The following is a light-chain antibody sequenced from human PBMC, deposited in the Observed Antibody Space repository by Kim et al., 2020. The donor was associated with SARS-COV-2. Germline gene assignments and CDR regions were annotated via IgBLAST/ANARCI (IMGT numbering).Light chain of an antibody. V-gene: IGKV1-39*01. CDR2: AAS. J-gene: IGKJ5*01. CDR1: QSISGY. CDR3: QQSSGTPIT. Sequence: ASVGDIVTITCRTSQSISGYLSWYQQKPGKAPKLLIYAASSLQSGVPSRFSGTGSGTDFTLTISSLQPEDFATYYCQQSSGTPITFGQGTRLEIK.